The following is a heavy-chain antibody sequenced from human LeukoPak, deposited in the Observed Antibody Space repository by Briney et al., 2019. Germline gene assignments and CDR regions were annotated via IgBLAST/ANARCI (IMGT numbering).Heavy chain of an antibody. D-gene: IGHD6-13*01. Sequence: ASVKVSCKASGYTSTGYYMHWVRQAPGQGLEWMGWINPNSGGTNYAQKFQGRVTMTRDTSISTAYKELSRLRSDDTAVYYCARDFWAAAGEFDYWGQGTLVTVSS. CDR1: GYTSTGYY. CDR3: ARDFWAAAGEFDY. CDR2: INPNSGGT. J-gene: IGHJ4*02. V-gene: IGHV1-2*02.